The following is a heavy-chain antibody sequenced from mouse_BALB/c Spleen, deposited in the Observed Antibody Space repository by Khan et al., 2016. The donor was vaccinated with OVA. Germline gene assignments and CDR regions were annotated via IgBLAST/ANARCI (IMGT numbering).Heavy chain of an antibody. V-gene: IGHV1-81*01. CDR3: ARGDGYYVYFDY. D-gene: IGHD2-3*01. Sequence: QVQLQQSGPELVKPGASVKMSCKASGYTFTYYVITWVKQRTGQGLEWIGEINPGSDNPYYNERFKGKATLTADKSSNTTHMQLSSLTSEDSAVHFCARGDGYYVYFDYWGQGTTLTVSS. CDR2: INPGSDNP. CDR1: GYTFTYYV. J-gene: IGHJ2*01.